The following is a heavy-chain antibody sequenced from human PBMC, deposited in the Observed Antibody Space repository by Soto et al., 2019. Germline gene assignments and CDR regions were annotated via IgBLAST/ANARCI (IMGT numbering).Heavy chain of an antibody. V-gene: IGHV6-1*01. CDR3: VGTTSYQWYYMDV. CDR1: GDSVSSNSAA. CDR2: TYYRSRWYN. Sequence: QVQLQESGPGLVKPSQTLSLTCAISGDSVSSNSAAWNWIRQSPSRGLEWLGRTYYRSRWYNDYAVPVRSRITVNADTSKNQFSLQLTSVTPEDTAVYYCVGTTSYQWYYMDVWGKGTTVTVSS. D-gene: IGHD1-7*01. J-gene: IGHJ6*03.